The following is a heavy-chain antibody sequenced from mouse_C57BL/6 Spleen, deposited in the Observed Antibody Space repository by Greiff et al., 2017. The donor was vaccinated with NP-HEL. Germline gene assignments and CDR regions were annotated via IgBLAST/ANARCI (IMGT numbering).Heavy chain of an antibody. Sequence: QVQLQQSGPELVKPGASVKISCKASGYAFSSSWMNWVKQRPGKGLEWIGRLYPGDGDTNYNGKFKGKATLTADKASSTAYMQLSSLTSEESAVYFCARSRAHKSTGDAMDYWGQGTSVTVSS. D-gene: IGHD3-1*01. CDR3: ARSRAHKSTGDAMDY. J-gene: IGHJ4*01. CDR2: LYPGDGDT. CDR1: GYAFSSSW. V-gene: IGHV1-82*01.